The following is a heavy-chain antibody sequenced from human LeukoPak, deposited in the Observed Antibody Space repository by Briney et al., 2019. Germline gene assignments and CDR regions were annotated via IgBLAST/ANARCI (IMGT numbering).Heavy chain of an antibody. CDR3: ARDFGGYDGPLYYFDY. CDR1: GFTFSSYG. D-gene: IGHD5-12*01. J-gene: IGHJ4*02. V-gene: IGHV3-33*01. CDR2: IWYDGSNK. Sequence: GRSLRLSCAASGFTFSSYGMHWVRQAPGKGLEWVAVIWYDGSNKYYADSVKGRFTISRDNSKNTLYLQMNSLRAEDTAVYYCARDFGGYDGPLYYFDYWGQGTLVTVSS.